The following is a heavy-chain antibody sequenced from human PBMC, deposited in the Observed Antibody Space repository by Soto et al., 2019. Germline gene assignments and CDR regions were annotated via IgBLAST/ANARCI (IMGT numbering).Heavy chain of an antibody. V-gene: IGHV4-39*01. CDR3: ARQECIQLWPDDY. J-gene: IGHJ4*02. D-gene: IGHD5-18*01. CDR1: GGFIRSSRDY. CDR2: IYYSGST. Sequence: QLQLQESGPGLVKPSETLSLTCTVSGGFIRSSRDYWGWIRQPPGKGLEWIGSIYYSGSTYYNPSLTSRVTISVDTSKTHFSLKLSSVTAADTALYYCARQECIQLWPDDYWGQGTLVTVSS.